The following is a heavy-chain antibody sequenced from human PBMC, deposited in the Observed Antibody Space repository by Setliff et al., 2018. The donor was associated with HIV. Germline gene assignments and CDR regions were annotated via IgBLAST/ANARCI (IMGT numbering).Heavy chain of an antibody. D-gene: IGHD3-22*01. J-gene: IGHJ4*02. Sequence: GGSLRLSCAASGFTFSSYSMNWVRQAPGKGLEWLGRIKNRADNYATAYAASVKGRFTISRDDSMNTAYLQMNSLKIEDTAVYYCTRPQYFYDIGGSDYWGQGTLVTVSS. CDR1: GFTFSSYS. CDR3: TRPQYFYDIGGSDY. V-gene: IGHV3-73*01. CDR2: IKNRADNYAT.